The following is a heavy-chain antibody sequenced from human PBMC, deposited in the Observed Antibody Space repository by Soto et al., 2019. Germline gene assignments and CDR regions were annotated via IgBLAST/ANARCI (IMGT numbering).Heavy chain of an antibody. CDR2: IWYDSTNK. Sequence: QVQLVESGGGVVQPGESLRLSCLASGFDFSTNGMLWVRQAPGKGLEGVAVIWYDSTNKYYGDSVNGRFTISQDHHKYTLCLLMDSLRVDDTAVYYCAKDVNIAVYYLHCWGPGTLVT. D-gene: IGHD3-9*01. J-gene: IGHJ4*02. CDR3: AKDVNIAVYYLHC. CDR1: GFDFSTNG. V-gene: IGHV3-33*06.